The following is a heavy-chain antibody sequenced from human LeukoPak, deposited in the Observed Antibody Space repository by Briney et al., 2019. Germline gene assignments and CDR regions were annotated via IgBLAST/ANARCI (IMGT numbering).Heavy chain of an antibody. D-gene: IGHD3-10*01. V-gene: IGHV1-2*02. CDR2: SNPNSGDT. CDR1: GYTFTDHY. CDR3: ARRHFGSGTYVDY. J-gene: IGHJ4*02. Sequence: ASVKVSCKASGYTFTDHYMHWVRQAPGQGLEWMGWSNPNSGDTQYAQEFQGRVTMTTDTSLTTAYMELRRLRSDDTAVYYCARRHFGSGTYVDYWGQGTLVTVSS.